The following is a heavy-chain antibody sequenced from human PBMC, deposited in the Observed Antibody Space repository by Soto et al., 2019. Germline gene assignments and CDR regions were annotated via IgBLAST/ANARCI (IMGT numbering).Heavy chain of an antibody. CDR3: ARSYRGNYFDY. CDR1: GYTLTSYG. J-gene: IGHJ4*02. D-gene: IGHD3-16*02. Sequence: GASVKVSCTASGYTLTSYGISWVRQAPGQGLEWMGWISAYNGNTNYAQKLQGRVTMTTDTSTSTAYMELRSLRSDDTAVYYCARSYRGNYFDYWGQGTLVTVSS. CDR2: ISAYNGNT. V-gene: IGHV1-18*01.